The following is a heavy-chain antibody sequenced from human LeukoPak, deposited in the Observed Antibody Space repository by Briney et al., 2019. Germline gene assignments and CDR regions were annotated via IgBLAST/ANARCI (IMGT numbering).Heavy chain of an antibody. Sequence: PGGSLRLSCAASGFTFSSYAISWVRQAPGKGLEWVSAISGSGGSTYYADSVKGRFTISRDNSKNTLYLQMNSLRAEDTAVYYCASAPYYYDSSGLYFDYWGQGTLVTVSS. J-gene: IGHJ4*02. CDR1: GFTFSSYA. CDR3: ASAPYYYDSSGLYFDY. V-gene: IGHV3-23*01. CDR2: ISGSGGST. D-gene: IGHD3-22*01.